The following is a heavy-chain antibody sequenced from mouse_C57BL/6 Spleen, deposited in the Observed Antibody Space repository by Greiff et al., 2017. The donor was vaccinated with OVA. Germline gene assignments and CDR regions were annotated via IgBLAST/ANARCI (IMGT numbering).Heavy chain of an antibody. CDR1: GFTFSSYA. V-gene: IGHV5-4*01. D-gene: IGHD2-4*01. CDR2: ISDGGSYT. Sequence: EVKLVESGGGLVKPGGSLKLSCAASGFTFSSYAMSWVRQTPEKRLEWVATISDGGSYTYYPDNVKGRFTISRDNAKNNLYLQMSHLKSEDTAMYYCAREGYDWDAMDYWGQGTSVTVSS. J-gene: IGHJ4*01. CDR3: AREGYDWDAMDY.